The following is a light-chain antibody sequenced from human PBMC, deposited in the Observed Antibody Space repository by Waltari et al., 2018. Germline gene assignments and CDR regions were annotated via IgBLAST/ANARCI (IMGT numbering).Light chain of an antibody. CDR1: SGSIASNF. CDR3: QSYDSKNTKV. CDR2: EDK. V-gene: IGLV6-57*03. Sequence: FILTQPHSVSESPGKTITLSCTRNSGSIASNFVQWYQLRPDSVPMPVIYEDKQRPSGVPVRFSGSIDRSSNSASLTISGLKTEDEGDYYCQSYDSKNTKVFGGGTKLTVL. J-gene: IGLJ3*02.